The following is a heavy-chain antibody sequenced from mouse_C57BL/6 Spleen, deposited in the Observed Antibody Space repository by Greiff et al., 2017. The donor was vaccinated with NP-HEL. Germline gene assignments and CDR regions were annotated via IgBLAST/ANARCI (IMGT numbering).Heavy chain of an antibody. CDR1: GFTFSDYG. J-gene: IGHJ2*01. V-gene: IGHV5-17*01. CDR2: ISSGSSHL. Sequence: EVKLMESGGGLVKPGGSLKLSCAASGFTFSDYGMHWVRQAPEKGLEWVAYISSGSSHLYYADTVKGRFTISRENAKNTLVLQMTSLRSKDTARYYCARTSNYFDYWGQGTTLTVSS. CDR3: ARTSNYFDY.